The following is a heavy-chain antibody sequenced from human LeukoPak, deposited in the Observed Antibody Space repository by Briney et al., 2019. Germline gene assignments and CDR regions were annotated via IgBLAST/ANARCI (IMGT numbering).Heavy chain of an antibody. CDR1: GYTFTGYY. CDR3: ARDTLYDSSGYYYPHFDY. CDR2: INPNSGDT. V-gene: IGHV1-2*06. J-gene: IGHJ4*02. Sequence: ASVKVSCKASGYTFTGYYMHWVRHAPGQGLEWMGRINPNSGDTKHAQKFPRRVKMNRDTSISTAYMELSRLRSDDTAVYYCARDTLYDSSGYYYPHFDYWGQGTLVTVSS. D-gene: IGHD3-22*01.